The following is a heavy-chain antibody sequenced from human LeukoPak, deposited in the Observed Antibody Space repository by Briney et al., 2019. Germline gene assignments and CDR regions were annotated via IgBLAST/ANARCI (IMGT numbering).Heavy chain of an antibody. J-gene: IGHJ5*02. CDR2: INPSGGST. CDR1: GYTFTSYY. CDR3: VAGVQTGGWFDP. D-gene: IGHD1-14*01. Sequence: GASVTVSCKASGYTFTSYYMHWVRQAPGQGLEWMGIINPSGGSTSYAQKFQGRVTMTRDMSTSTVYMELSNLRSEDTAVYYCVAGVQTGGWFDPWGQGTLVTVSS. V-gene: IGHV1-46*01.